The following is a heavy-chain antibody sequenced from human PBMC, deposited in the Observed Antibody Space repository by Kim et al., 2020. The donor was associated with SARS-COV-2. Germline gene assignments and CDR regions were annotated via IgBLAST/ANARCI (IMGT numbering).Heavy chain of an antibody. CDR2: IKSKTDGGTT. CDR3: TTKYCNSTRCYSY. V-gene: IGHV3-15*01. CDR1: GFTFTNAR. Sequence: GGSLRLSCATSGFTFTNARLSWVRQAPGKGLEWVGRIKSKTDGGTTEYGAPVKGRFTISRDDSRNTMYLQMNNLKTEDTAVYYCTTKYCNSTRCYSYWGQGTLVTAS. D-gene: IGHD2-2*01. J-gene: IGHJ4*02.